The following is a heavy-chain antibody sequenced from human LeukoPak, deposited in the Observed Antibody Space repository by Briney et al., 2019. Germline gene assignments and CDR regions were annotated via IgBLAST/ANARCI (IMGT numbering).Heavy chain of an antibody. CDR2: IKENGSEK. V-gene: IGHV3-7*01. CDR1: GFTFRTYW. J-gene: IGHJ5*02. Sequence: GGSLRLSCVASGFTFRTYWMTWVRQAPGKRLEWVANIKENGSEKYYVDSVKGRFTISRDQAKSSLYLQMNSLRAEDTAVYFCARYSSDFGWLDPWGQGTLVTVSS. CDR3: ARYSSDFGWLDP. D-gene: IGHD6-19*01.